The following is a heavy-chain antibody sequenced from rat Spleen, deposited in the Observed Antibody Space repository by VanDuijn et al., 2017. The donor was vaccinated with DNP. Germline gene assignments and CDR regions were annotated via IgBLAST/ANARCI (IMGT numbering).Heavy chain of an antibody. V-gene: IGHV5-25*01. CDR1: GFTFSNYD. J-gene: IGHJ3*01. Sequence: EVQLVESGGGLVQPGRSMKLSCAISGFTFSNYDMAWVRQAPKKGLECVATITSDGSNIYYRDSVKGRFTISRDNANHTLYLQMDSLRSEDTATYYCATSPGPNWFAYWGQGTLVTVSS. CDR3: ATSPGPNWFAY. D-gene: IGHD1-4*01. CDR2: ITSDGSNI.